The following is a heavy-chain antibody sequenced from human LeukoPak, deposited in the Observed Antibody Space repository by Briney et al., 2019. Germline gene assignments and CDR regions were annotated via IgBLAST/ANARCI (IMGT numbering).Heavy chain of an antibody. V-gene: IGHV1-3*01. J-gene: IGHJ4*02. CDR1: EYTFTSYS. Sequence: EASVKVSCKASEYTFTSYSMQWVRQAPGQRLEWMGWINAGNDNTKYSQKFQDRVTITRDTSASTAYMELSSLRSEDTAVYYCARSSGWYYFDYWGQGTLVTVSS. CDR3: ARSSGWYYFDY. CDR2: INAGNDNT. D-gene: IGHD6-19*01.